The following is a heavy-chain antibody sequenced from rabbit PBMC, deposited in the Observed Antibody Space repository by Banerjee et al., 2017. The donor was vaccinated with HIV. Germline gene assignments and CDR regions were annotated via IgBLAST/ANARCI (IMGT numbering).Heavy chain of an antibody. J-gene: IGHJ4*01. CDR2: INIGSGSA. CDR1: GFDLSSTYY. CDR3: ARDMRLYGGYTGYGYDL. V-gene: IGHV1S40*01. Sequence: QSLEESGGGLVQPEGSLTLTCKASGFDLSSTYYMCWVRQAPGKGLEWIACINIGSGSAYYASWVKGRFTISKTSSTTVTLRMTSLTAADTATYFCARDMRLYGGYTGYGYDLWGQGTLVTVS. D-gene: IGHD6-1*01.